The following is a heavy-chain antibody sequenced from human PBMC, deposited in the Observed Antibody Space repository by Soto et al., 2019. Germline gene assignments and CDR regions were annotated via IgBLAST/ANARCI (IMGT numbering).Heavy chain of an antibody. J-gene: IGHJ6*02. CDR2: IIPIFGTA. D-gene: IGHD1-26*01. Sequence: AVLVYFKASCGGICIYASILLRQDPGQGLEWMGGIIPIFGTANYAQKFQGRVTITADESTSTAYMELSSLRSEDTAVYYCAREVGWDHYYYGMDVWGQGTTVTGSS. V-gene: IGHV1-69*01. CDR3: AREVGWDHYYYGMDV. CDR1: CGGICIYA.